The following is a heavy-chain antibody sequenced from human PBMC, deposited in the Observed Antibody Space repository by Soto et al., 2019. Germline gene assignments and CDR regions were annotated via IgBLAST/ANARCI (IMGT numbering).Heavy chain of an antibody. D-gene: IGHD6-19*01. CDR3: AKRAAVAGSRDYYGMDV. CDR1: GFTFSSYA. Sequence: PGWSLRLSCAASGFTFSSYAMSWVRQAPGKGLEWVSAISGSGGSTYYADSVKGRFTISRDNSKNTLYLQMNSLRAEDTAVYYCAKRAAVAGSRDYYGMDVWGQGTTVTVSS. CDR2: ISGSGGST. V-gene: IGHV3-23*01. J-gene: IGHJ6*02.